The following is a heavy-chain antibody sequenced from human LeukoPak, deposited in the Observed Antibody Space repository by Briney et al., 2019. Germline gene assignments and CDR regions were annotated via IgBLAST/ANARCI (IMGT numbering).Heavy chain of an antibody. CDR2: INQDGSEK. V-gene: IGHV3-7*01. J-gene: IGHJ3*02. CDR3: ARGHYGLDI. CDR1: GFTISSHW. Sequence: GGSLRLSCAASGFTISSHWMTWVRQTPGKGLEWVAHINQDGSEKNCVDSVTGRFTISRDNAKNSLYLQLNGLRAEDTALYYCARGHYGLDIWGQGTMVTVSS. D-gene: IGHD4-17*01.